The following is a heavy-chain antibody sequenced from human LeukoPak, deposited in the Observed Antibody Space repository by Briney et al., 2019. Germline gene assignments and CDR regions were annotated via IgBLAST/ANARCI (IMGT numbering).Heavy chain of an antibody. D-gene: IGHD3-22*01. V-gene: IGHV1-8*03. J-gene: IGHJ3*02. Sequence: ASVKVSCKASGYTFTSYDINWVRQATGQGLEWMGWMNPNSGNTGYAQKFQGRVTITRNTSISTAYMELSSLRSEDTAVYYCARDVTMIGKDAFDIWGQGTMVTVSS. CDR1: GYTFTSYD. CDR3: ARDVTMIGKDAFDI. CDR2: MNPNSGNT.